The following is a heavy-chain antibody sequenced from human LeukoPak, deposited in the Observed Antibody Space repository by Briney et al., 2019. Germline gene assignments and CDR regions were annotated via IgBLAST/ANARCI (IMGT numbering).Heavy chain of an antibody. CDR1: GGSISSYY. CDR3: ARGMFISVRQPHAFDI. D-gene: IGHD3-3*02. J-gene: IGHJ3*02. Sequence: SESLSLTCTASGGSISSYYWSWIRQPPGKGLEWIGYIYYSGSTNYNPSLKSRVTISVDTSKNQFSLKLSSVTAADTAVYYCARGMFISVRQPHAFDIWGQGTMVTVSS. CDR2: IYYSGST. V-gene: IGHV4-59*01.